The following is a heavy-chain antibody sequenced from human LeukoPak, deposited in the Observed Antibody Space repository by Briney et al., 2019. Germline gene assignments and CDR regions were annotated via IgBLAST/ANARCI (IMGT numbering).Heavy chain of an antibody. CDR2: IYSSGST. Sequence: SETVSLTCTVSGDSISSYYWRWFRQPAGKGLEWIGRIYSSGSTNYNPSPKRRGSMQVDTSKTHFSVNLSYVTAADTAVYYCARAGDSCGGGTCYRWFDPWGPGILVTVSS. CDR1: GDSISSYY. D-gene: IGHD2-15*01. V-gene: IGHV4-4*07. CDR3: ARAGDSCGGGTCYRWFDP. J-gene: IGHJ5*02.